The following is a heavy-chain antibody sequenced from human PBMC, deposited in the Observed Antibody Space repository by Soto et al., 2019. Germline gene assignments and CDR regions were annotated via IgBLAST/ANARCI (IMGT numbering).Heavy chain of an antibody. J-gene: IGHJ5*02. CDR1: GFTFSNFA. D-gene: IGHD6-19*01. CDR2: ISGSGGAT. V-gene: IGHV3-23*01. Sequence: SLRLSCAASGFTFSNFAINWVRQAPGKGLEWVSGISGSGGATNYADSVKGRFTISRDNSKNTLYLQMDSLRADDTAVYYCAKDRGSGWYENWFDPWGQGTLVTVSS. CDR3: AKDRGSGWYENWFDP.